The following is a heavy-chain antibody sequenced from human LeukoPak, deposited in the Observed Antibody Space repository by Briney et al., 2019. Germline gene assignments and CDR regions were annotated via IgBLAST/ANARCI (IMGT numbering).Heavy chain of an antibody. CDR3: ARVRDIVVVPAAQGAFDI. CDR2: IIPNSGGT. CDR1: GYTFTGYY. Sequence: ASVKVSCKASGYTFTGYYMHWVRQAPGQGLEWMGWIIPNSGGTSCAQKFQGRVTMTRDTSISTAYMELSRLRSDDTAVYYCARVRDIVVVPAAQGAFDIWGQGTMVTVSS. V-gene: IGHV1-2*02. D-gene: IGHD2-2*01. J-gene: IGHJ3*02.